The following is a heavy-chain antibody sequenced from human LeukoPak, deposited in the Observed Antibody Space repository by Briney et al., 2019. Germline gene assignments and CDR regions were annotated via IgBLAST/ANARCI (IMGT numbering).Heavy chain of an antibody. CDR2: IKQDGAEK. J-gene: IGHJ4*02. V-gene: IGHV3-7*04. Sequence: VGALLLSCAASGFTFSSYWMSWVRQAPGKGLEWVANIKQDGAEKYYVDSVKGRFTISRDNAKNSLYLQMNSLRPEDTAVYYCAGRGDGNLYYFDHWGQGTLVTASS. CDR3: AGRGDGNLYYFDH. D-gene: IGHD5-24*01. CDR1: GFTFSSYW.